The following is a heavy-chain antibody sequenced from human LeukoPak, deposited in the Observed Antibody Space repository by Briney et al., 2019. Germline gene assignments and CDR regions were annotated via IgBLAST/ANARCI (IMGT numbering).Heavy chain of an antibody. J-gene: IGHJ3*02. CDR2: ISYDGSNK. V-gene: IGHV3-30*18. CDR3: AKGGSGWYSAFDI. CDR1: GFIFSTYW. Sequence: GGSLRLTCAASGFIFSTYWMTWVRQAPGKGLEWVAVISYDGSNKYYADSVKGRFTISRDNSKNTLYLQMNSLRAEDTAAYYCAKGGSGWYSAFDIWGQGTMVTVSS. D-gene: IGHD6-19*01.